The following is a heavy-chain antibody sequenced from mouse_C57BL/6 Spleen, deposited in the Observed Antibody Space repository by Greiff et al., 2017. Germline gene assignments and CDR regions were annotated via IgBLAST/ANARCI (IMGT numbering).Heavy chain of an antibody. CDR2: ISSGGDYI. V-gene: IGHV5-9-1*02. Sequence: EVQRVESGEGLVKPGGSLKLSCAASGFTFSSYAMSWVRQTPEKRLEWVAYISSGGDYIYYADTVKGRFTISRDNARNTLYLQMSSLKSEDTAMYYCTRDPYYYGSSYGYFDVWGTGTTVTVSS. D-gene: IGHD1-1*01. J-gene: IGHJ1*03. CDR1: GFTFSSYA. CDR3: TRDPYYYGSSYGYFDV.